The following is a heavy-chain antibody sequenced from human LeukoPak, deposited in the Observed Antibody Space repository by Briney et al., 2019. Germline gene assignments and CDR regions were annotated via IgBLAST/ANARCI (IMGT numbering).Heavy chain of an antibody. D-gene: IGHD6-19*01. CDR1: GYTFTTYD. J-gene: IGHJ6*03. CDR2: MNPNSGNT. CDR3: ARGLEGSGWIPYYYYYYMDV. V-gene: IGHV1-8*01. Sequence: ASVKVSCKAPGYTFTTYDINWVRQDTGQGLEWMGWMNPNSGNTGYAQKFQGRVTITRNTSISTAYMELSSMRSEDTAVYYCARGLEGSGWIPYYYYYYMDVWGKGTTVTVSS.